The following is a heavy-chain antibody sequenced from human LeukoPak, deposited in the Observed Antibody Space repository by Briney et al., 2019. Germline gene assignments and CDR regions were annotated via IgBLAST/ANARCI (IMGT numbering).Heavy chain of an antibody. D-gene: IGHD3-10*01. V-gene: IGHV4-34*01. Sequence: PSETLSLTCAVYGGSFSGYYWSWIRQPPGKGLEWIGEINHSGSTNYNPSLKSRVTISVDTSKNQFSLKLSSVTAADTAVYYCARDRESSLITMVRGVTPTGGAFDIWGQGTMVTVSS. J-gene: IGHJ3*02. CDR2: INHSGST. CDR1: GGSFSGYY. CDR3: ARDRESSLITMVRGVTPTGGAFDI.